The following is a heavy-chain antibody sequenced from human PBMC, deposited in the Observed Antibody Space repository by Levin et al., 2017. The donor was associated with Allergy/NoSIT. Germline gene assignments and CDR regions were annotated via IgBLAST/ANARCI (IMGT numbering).Heavy chain of an antibody. Sequence: GGSLRLSCAASGFTFDDYAMHWVRQAPGKGLEWVSGISWNSGSIGYADSVKGRFTISRDNAKNSLYLQMNSLRAEDTALYYCAKGGVIAVAGTVDYWGQGTLVTVSS. CDR2: ISWNSGSI. CDR3: AKGGVIAVAGTVDY. CDR1: GFTFDDYA. D-gene: IGHD6-19*01. V-gene: IGHV3-9*01. J-gene: IGHJ4*02.